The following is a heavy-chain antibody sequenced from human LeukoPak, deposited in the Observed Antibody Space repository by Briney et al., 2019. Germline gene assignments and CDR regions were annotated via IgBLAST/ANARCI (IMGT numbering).Heavy chain of an antibody. CDR2: ISGSGGST. J-gene: IGHJ3*02. Sequence: GGSLRLSCAASGFTFSSYAMSWVRQAPGKGLEWVSAISGSGGSTYYADSVKGRFTISRDNSKNTLYLQMNSLRAEDTAVYYCARAEYDFWSGYYPLGGFDMWGQGTVVTVSS. V-gene: IGHV3-23*01. CDR1: GFTFSSYA. D-gene: IGHD3-3*01. CDR3: ARAEYDFWSGYYPLGGFDM.